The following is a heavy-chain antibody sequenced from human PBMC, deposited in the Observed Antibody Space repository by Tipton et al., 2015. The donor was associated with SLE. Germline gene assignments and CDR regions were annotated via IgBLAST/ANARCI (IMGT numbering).Heavy chain of an antibody. CDR2: IFHGGIT. Sequence: TLSLTCSVSGGSINSYFWTWIRQPPGKGLEFIAYIFHGGITTYNPALKSRVTVSVDTAKNHFSLQLTSATAADTAVYYCVRGGNYGYPSYVNVWGKGTTVTVSS. V-gene: IGHV4-59*01. CDR1: GGSINSYF. D-gene: IGHD5-18*01. J-gene: IGHJ6*03. CDR3: VRGGNYGYPSYVNV.